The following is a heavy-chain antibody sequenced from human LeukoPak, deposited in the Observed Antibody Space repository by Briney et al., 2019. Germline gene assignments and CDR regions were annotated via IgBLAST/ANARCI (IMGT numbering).Heavy chain of an antibody. V-gene: IGHV4-39*07. Sequence: SETLSLTCTVSGGSISSSSYYWGWIRQPPGKGLEWIGSIYHSGSTYYNPSLKSRVTISVDTSKNQFSLKLSSVTAADTAVYYCARSSGGDTTFDYWGQGTLVTVSS. CDR3: ARSSGGDTTFDY. D-gene: IGHD4-17*01. CDR2: IYHSGST. J-gene: IGHJ4*02. CDR1: GGSISSSSYY.